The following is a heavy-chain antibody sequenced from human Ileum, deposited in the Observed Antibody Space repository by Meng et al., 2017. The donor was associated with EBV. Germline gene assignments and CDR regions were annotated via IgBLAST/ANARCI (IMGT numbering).Heavy chain of an antibody. D-gene: IGHD2/OR15-2a*01. Sequence: QVQRVQTWGGVSEHGESLRRTHRVSSDAYTSYNLSWSRHVPGKRLVWFTYTISIRRAVEYAHSMKGRVTISMDTAKNSLYLKMSSVRAEDSAVCYCARSNSGVSSDCDYWGQGTLVTVSS. CDR3: ARSNSGVSSDCDY. J-gene: IGHJ4*02. CDR2: TISIRRAV. CDR1: SDAYTSYN. V-gene: IGHV3-11*04.